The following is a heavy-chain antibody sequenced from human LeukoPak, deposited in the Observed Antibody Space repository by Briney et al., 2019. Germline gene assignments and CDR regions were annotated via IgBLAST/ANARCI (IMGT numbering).Heavy chain of an antibody. CDR2: IKQDGSEK. CDR1: GFTFSSYW. Sequence: GVSLRLSCAASGFTFSSYWMSWVRQAPGKGLEWVANIKQDGSEKYYVDSVKGRFTISRDNAKNSLYLHMNSLRAEDTAVYYCARERYCSSTSCYWAYYYYYYMDVWGKGTTVTVSS. D-gene: IGHD2-2*01. J-gene: IGHJ6*03. V-gene: IGHV3-7*01. CDR3: ARERYCSSTSCYWAYYYYYYMDV.